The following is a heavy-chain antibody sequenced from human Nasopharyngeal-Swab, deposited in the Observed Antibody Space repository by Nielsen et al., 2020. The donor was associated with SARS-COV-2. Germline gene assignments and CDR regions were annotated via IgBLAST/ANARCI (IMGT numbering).Heavy chain of an antibody. CDR2: ISYDGSNE. CDR3: ARDPCGGDCLTYYFDS. Sequence: WIRQPPGKGPEWVAVISYDGSNEYYADSVKGRFTISRDNSKNTLYLQTNSLRVEDTAVYYCARDPCGGDCLTYYFDSWGQGTLVTVSS. V-gene: IGHV3-30*04. D-gene: IGHD2-21*02. J-gene: IGHJ4*02.